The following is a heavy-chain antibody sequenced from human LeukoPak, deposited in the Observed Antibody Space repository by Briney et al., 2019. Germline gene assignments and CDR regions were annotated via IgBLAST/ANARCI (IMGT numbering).Heavy chain of an antibody. CDR3: ARVGDGYNYDY. J-gene: IGHJ4*02. D-gene: IGHD5-24*01. V-gene: IGHV4-38-2*02. Sequence: SETLSLTCTVSGYSISSGYYWGWIRQPPGKGLEWIGSIYHSGSTYYNPSLKSRVTISVDTSKNQFSLKLSSVTAAGTAVYYCARVGDGYNYDYWGQGTLVTVSS. CDR1: GYSISSGYY. CDR2: IYHSGST.